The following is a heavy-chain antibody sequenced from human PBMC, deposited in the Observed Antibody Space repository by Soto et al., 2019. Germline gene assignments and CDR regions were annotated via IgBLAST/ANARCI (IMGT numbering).Heavy chain of an antibody. Sequence: VGSLRLSCAASGFTFSSYEMNWVRQAPGKGLERVSYISSSGSTIYYADSVKGRFTISRDNAKNSLYLQMNSLRAEDTAVYYCARETMVDLYYYYGMDVWGQGTTVTVSS. CDR2: ISSSGSTI. V-gene: IGHV3-48*03. J-gene: IGHJ6*02. CDR1: GFTFSSYE. CDR3: ARETMVDLYYYYGMDV. D-gene: IGHD3-10*01.